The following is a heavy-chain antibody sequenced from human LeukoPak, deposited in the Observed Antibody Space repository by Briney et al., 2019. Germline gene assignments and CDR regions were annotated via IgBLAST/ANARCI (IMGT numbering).Heavy chain of an antibody. CDR1: EFTFSSYE. Sequence: GGSLRLSCAASEFTFSSYEMNWVRQAPGKGPEWVSYISSSGSTVYYADSVKGRFTISRDNAKNSLYLQMNSLRAEDTAVYYCARSAMGEWTLPYYFDYWGQGTLVTVSS. CDR2: ISSSGSTV. J-gene: IGHJ4*02. CDR3: ARSAMGEWTLPYYFDY. D-gene: IGHD3-16*01. V-gene: IGHV3-48*03.